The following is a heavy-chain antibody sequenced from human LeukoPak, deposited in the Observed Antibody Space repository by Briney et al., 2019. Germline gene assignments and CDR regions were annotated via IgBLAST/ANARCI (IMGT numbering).Heavy chain of an antibody. CDR1: GYTFTGYY. CDR2: INPNSGGT. Sequence: ASVKVSCKASGYTFTGYYMHWVRQAPGQGLEWMGWINPNSGGTNYAQKFQGRVTMTRDTSISTAYMELSRLRSDDTAVYYCARDLSTSFHNYYYYYMDVWGKGTTVTVSS. CDR3: ARDLSTSFHNYYYYYMDV. D-gene: IGHD2-2*01. V-gene: IGHV1-2*02. J-gene: IGHJ6*03.